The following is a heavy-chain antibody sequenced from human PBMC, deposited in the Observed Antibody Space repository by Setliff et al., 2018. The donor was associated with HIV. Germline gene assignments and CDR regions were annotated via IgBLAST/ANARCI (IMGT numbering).Heavy chain of an antibody. CDR1: GYIFTDFY. J-gene: IGHJ4*02. Sequence: ASVKVSCKTSGYIFTDFYIHWVKQAPGKGLEWVRRIDPEDGETMYAEKFQGRVTTTADTSTDIAYMGLSSLRSEDTAVYYCATPITSPTGVDYWGQGTRVTVSS. CDR3: ATPITSPTGVDY. D-gene: IGHD1-20*01. V-gene: IGHV1-69-2*01. CDR2: IDPEDGET.